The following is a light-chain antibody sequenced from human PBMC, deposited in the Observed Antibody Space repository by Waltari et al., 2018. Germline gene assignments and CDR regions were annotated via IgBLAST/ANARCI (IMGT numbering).Light chain of an antibody. V-gene: IGLV2-14*03. CDR1: SSDVGTYKF. CDR2: DAT. CDR3: NSYTTSGTVV. J-gene: IGLJ2*01. Sequence: QSALTQPASVSGSPGQSITISCTGTSSDVGTYKFGSWYHQQPGKVPKLIIYDATGRAAGGASGFSGSKSGNAASLTICGLQAEDEGDYYCNSYTTSGTVVFGGGTKLTVL.